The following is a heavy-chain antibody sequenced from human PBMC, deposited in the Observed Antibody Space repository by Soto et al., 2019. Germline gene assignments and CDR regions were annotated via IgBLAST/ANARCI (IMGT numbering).Heavy chain of an antibody. V-gene: IGHV1-46*03. CDR3: ARPRDDPTVTNAHYYYYYGMDV. D-gene: IGHD4-17*01. CDR2: INPSGGST. J-gene: IGHJ6*02. Sequence: QVQLVQSGAEVKKPGASVKVSCKASGYTFTSYYMHWVRQAPGQGLEWMGIINPSGGSTSYAQKFQGRVTMTRDTSTSTVYMELSSLRSEDTAVYYCARPRDDPTVTNAHYYYYYGMDVWGQGTTVTVSS. CDR1: GYTFTSYY.